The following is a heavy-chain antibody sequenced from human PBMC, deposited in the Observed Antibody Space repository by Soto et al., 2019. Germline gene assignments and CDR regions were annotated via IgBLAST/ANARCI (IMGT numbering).Heavy chain of an antibody. D-gene: IGHD3-22*01. Sequence: ASVKVSCKASGGTFSSYAISWVRQAPGQGLEWMGGIIPIFGTANYAQKFQGRVTITADESTSTAYMELSSLRSEDTAVYYCARVWDDSSGYVRGNDAFDIWGQGTMVTVSS. V-gene: IGHV1-69*13. CDR1: GGTFSSYA. CDR3: ARVWDDSSGYVRGNDAFDI. CDR2: IIPIFGTA. J-gene: IGHJ3*02.